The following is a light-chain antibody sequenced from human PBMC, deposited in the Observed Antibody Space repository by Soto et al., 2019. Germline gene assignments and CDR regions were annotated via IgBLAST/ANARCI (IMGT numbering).Light chain of an antibody. V-gene: IGLV2-11*01. Sequence: QSALTQPRSVSGSPGQSVTISCTGTSSDVGAYNYVSWYQQYPGKAPKLMIYDVTRRPSGVPDRFSGSKSGNTASLTISGLQAEDEADYYCSSFAGYYYVAFGGGTKLTVL. CDR2: DVT. CDR1: SSDVGAYNY. CDR3: SSFAGYYYVA. J-gene: IGLJ2*01.